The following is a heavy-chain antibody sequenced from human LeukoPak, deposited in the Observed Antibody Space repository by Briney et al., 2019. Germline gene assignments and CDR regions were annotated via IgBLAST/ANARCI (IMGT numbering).Heavy chain of an antibody. V-gene: IGHV3-53*05. J-gene: IGHJ4*02. CDR1: GFSVGNNY. CDR3: TDAVAE. CDR2: IYTDGST. D-gene: IGHD4-23*01. Sequence: GGSLRLSCAASGFSVGNNYVTWVRQPPGKGLEWVSVIYTDGSTYYADSVKGRFIISRDSSKNTLYLQMNSLRAEDTAVYYCTDAVAEWGQGTLVTVSS.